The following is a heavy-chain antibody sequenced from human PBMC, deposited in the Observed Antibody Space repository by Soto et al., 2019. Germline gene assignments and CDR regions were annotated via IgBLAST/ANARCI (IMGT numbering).Heavy chain of an antibody. CDR1: GYTLTSYY. CDR2: INPSGGST. J-gene: IGHJ6*02. D-gene: IGHD2-2*01. V-gene: IGHV1-46*01. CDR3: ARELVPAAVNYYYYGMDV. Sequence: VKVSCKAPGYTLTSYYMHWVRQAPGQGLEWMGIINPSGGSTNYAQKFQGRVTMTRDTSTSTVYMELSSLRSEDTAVYYCARELVPAAVNYYYYGMDVWGQGTTVTVSS.